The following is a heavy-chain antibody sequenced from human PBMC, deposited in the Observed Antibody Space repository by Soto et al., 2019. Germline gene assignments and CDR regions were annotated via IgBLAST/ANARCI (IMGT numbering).Heavy chain of an antibody. CDR1: GGTFSSYA. Sequence: RASVKVSCKASGGTFSSYAISWVRQAPGQGLEWMGGIIPIFGTANYAQKFQGRVTITADKSTSTAYMELSSLRSEDTAVYYCARTYYYDSSPPSYWGQGTLVTVSS. D-gene: IGHD3-22*01. J-gene: IGHJ4*02. CDR2: IIPIFGTA. CDR3: ARTYYYDSSPPSY. V-gene: IGHV1-69*06.